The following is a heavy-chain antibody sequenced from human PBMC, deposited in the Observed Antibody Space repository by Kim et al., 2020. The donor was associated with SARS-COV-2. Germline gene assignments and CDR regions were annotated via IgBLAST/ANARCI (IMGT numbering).Heavy chain of an antibody. CDR2: ET. J-gene: IGHJ4*02. CDR3: ARPPGGEFDY. Sequence: ETRYSPSFQGQVTISADKSISTAYLQWSSLKASDTAMYYCARPPGGEFDYWGQGTLVTVSS. D-gene: IGHD3-10*01. V-gene: IGHV5-51*01.